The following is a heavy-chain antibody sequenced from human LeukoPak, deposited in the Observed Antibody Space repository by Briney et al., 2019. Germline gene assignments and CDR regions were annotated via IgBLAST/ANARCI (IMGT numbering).Heavy chain of an antibody. V-gene: IGHV3-23*01. J-gene: IGHJ4*02. CDR2: ISGSGGST. D-gene: IGHD3-16*01. Sequence: GGSLRLSCAASGFTFSSYAMSWVRQAPGKGLEWVSAISGSGGSTYYADSVKGRFTISRDNSKNTLYLQMNSLRAEDTAVYYCAKDLRGYYDLEAFYDYWGQGTLVTVSS. CDR1: GFTFSSYA. CDR3: AKDLRGYYDLEAFYDY.